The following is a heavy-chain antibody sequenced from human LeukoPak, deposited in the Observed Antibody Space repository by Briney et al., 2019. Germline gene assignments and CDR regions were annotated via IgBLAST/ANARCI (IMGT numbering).Heavy chain of an antibody. CDR3: ARIAVAYDAFDI. CDR2: ISSSSSYI. Sequence: GGSLRLSCAASGFTFSSYSMNWVRQARGKGLEWVSSISSSSSYIYYADSVKGRFTISRDNAKNSLYLQMNSLRAEDTAVYYCARIAVAYDAFDIWGQGTMVTVSS. J-gene: IGHJ3*02. V-gene: IGHV3-21*01. D-gene: IGHD6-19*01. CDR1: GFTFSSYS.